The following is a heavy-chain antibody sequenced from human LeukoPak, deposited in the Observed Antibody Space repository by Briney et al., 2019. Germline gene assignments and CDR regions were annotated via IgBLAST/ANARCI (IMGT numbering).Heavy chain of an antibody. CDR1: GYAFSTYW. CDR2: INSDCSTT. J-gene: IGHJ4*02. V-gene: IGHV3-74*01. CDR3: ARGTNDFDY. Sequence: PGGSLTLSCAASGYAFSTYWMHWVRQSPGKGLVWVSRINSDCSTTNYADSVKGRFTITRDNPKNTLYLQMNSLRAEDTAVYYCARGTNDFDYWGQGTLVTVSS. D-gene: IGHD2-8*01.